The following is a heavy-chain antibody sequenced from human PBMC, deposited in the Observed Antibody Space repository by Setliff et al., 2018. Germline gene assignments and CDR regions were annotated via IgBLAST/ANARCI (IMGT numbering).Heavy chain of an antibody. CDR3: ARGGYSRGPPVYNFDY. V-gene: IGHV4-34*01. D-gene: IGHD5-12*01. CDR1: GGSLSGYY. Sequence: SETLSLTCAVYGGSLSGYYWSWIRQPPGKGLEWIGEINHSGSTNYNPSLKSRVTISVDTSKNQFSLKLSSVTAADTAVYYCARGGYSRGPPVYNFDYWGQGTLVTVSS. J-gene: IGHJ4*02. CDR2: INHSGST.